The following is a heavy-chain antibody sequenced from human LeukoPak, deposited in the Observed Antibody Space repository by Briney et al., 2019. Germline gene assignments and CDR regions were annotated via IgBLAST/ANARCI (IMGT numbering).Heavy chain of an antibody. J-gene: IGHJ6*02. V-gene: IGHV4-59*08. CDR2: IYYSGST. Sequence: LETLSLTCTVSGGSISSYYWSWIRQPPGKGLEWIGYIYYSGSTNYNPSLKSRVTISVDTSKNQFSLKLSSVTAADTAVYYCARLLGYYDILTGEYYYGMDVWGQGTTVTVSS. CDR1: GGSISSYY. CDR3: ARLLGYYDILTGEYYYGMDV. D-gene: IGHD3-9*01.